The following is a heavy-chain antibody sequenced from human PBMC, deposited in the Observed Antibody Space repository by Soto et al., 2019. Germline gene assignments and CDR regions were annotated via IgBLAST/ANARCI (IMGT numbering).Heavy chain of an antibody. Sequence: SGGSLRLSCAASGFTFSSYAMHWVRQAPGKGLEWVAVISYDGSNKYYADSVKGRFTISRDNSKNTLYLQMNSLRAEDTAVYYCARYSYLSMIVVVITGYFDYWGQGTLVTVSS. CDR1: GFTFSSYA. V-gene: IGHV3-30-3*01. CDR2: ISYDGSNK. J-gene: IGHJ4*02. D-gene: IGHD3-22*01. CDR3: ARYSYLSMIVVVITGYFDY.